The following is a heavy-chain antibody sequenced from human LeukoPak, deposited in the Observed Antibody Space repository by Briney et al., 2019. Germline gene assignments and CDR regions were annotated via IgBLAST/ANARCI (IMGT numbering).Heavy chain of an antibody. D-gene: IGHD2-2*01. J-gene: IGHJ4*02. Sequence: PGGSLRLSCAASGFTFRTYAMSWVRQAPGKGLEWVSGISGSDGSTYYADSVKGRFTISRDNSKNTVYLQMNSLRAEDTAVYYCAKARRSACSSTSCYPFDYWGQGTLVTVSP. CDR1: GFTFRTYA. V-gene: IGHV3-23*01. CDR2: ISGSDGST. CDR3: AKARRSACSSTSCYPFDY.